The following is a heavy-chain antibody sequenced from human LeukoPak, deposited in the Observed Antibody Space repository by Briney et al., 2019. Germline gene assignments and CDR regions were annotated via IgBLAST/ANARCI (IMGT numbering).Heavy chain of an antibody. Sequence: SETLSLTCTVSGGSISSSSHSWGWIRQPPGKGLEWIGEINHSGSTNYNPSLKSRVTISVDTSKNQFSLKLSSVTAADTAVYYCASGHYVFDYWGQGTLVTVSS. J-gene: IGHJ4*02. CDR2: INHSGST. D-gene: IGHD3-16*01. CDR3: ASGHYVFDY. V-gene: IGHV4-39*07. CDR1: GGSISSSSHS.